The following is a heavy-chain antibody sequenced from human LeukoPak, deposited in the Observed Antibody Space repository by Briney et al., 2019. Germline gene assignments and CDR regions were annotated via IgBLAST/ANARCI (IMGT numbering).Heavy chain of an antibody. V-gene: IGHV3-23*01. CDR2: ISGSGADT. CDR3: AKQSTARSLGE. J-gene: IGHJ4*02. CDR1: GFPFTFA. Sequence: PGGSLRLSCAASGFPFTFAMSWVRQAPGKGPEWVSTISGSGADTYYADSVRGRFTISRDNSKNMLYLQMNSLRAEDTAVYYCAKQSTARSLGEGGRGTLVTVSS. D-gene: IGHD6-6*01.